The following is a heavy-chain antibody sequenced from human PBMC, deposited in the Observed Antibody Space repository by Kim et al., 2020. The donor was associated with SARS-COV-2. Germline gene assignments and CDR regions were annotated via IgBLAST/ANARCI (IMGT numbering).Heavy chain of an antibody. Sequence: SETLSLTCTVSGGSISSGGYYWSWIRQHPGKGLEWIGYIYYSGSTYYNPSLKSRVTISVDTSKNQFSLKLSSVTAADTAVYYCARALRWDLYYYYYYMDVWGKGTTVTVSS. CDR3: ARALRWDLYYYYYYMDV. CDR1: GGSISSGGYY. J-gene: IGHJ6*03. CDR2: IYYSGST. V-gene: IGHV4-31*03. D-gene: IGHD2-21*01.